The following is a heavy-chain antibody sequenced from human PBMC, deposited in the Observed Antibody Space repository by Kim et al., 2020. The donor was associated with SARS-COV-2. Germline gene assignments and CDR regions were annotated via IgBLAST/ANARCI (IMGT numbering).Heavy chain of an antibody. V-gene: IGHV1-18*01. J-gene: IGHJ6*02. CDR2: ISAYNGNT. CDR3: AWRYSSSWGEYYGMDV. D-gene: IGHD6-13*01. Sequence: ASVKVSCKASRYTFTSYGISWVRQAPGQGLEWMGWISAYNGNTNYAQKLQGRVTMTTDTSASTAYMELRSLRSDDTAVYYCAWRYSSSWGEYYGMDVWGQGTTVTVSS. CDR1: RYTFTSYG.